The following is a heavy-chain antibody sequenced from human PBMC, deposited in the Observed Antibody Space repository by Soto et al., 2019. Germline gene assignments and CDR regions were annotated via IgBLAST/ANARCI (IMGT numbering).Heavy chain of an antibody. J-gene: IGHJ5*02. CDR2: IYYSGST. CDR1: GGSISSGGYY. CDR3: ARDLTPSRNSFDP. V-gene: IGHV4-31*03. Sequence: QVQLQESGPGLVKPSQTLSLTCTVSGGSISSGGYYWSWIRQHPGKGLEWIGYIYYSGSTYYNPSLKSRVTITVATATHQFSLKLSSVTAAATAVYCCARDLTPSRNSFDPWGQGILVTVSS.